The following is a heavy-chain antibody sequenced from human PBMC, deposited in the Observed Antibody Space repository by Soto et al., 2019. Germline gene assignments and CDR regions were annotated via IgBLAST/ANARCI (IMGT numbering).Heavy chain of an antibody. CDR3: ARLPGAFDYDNGYYDSLDY. J-gene: IGHJ4*02. V-gene: IGHV3-53*01. CDR2: VYPDDNT. CDR1: GLSVGSGY. Sequence: PWCSLSLSYAASGLSVGSGYMTWFRQSEQKRLEWISVVYPDDNTYYAESVRGRFTISRDRSKNTVSLQMNSLRAEDTAVYYFARLPGAFDYDNGYYDSLDYWGQGTLVIVSS. D-gene: IGHD3-22*01.